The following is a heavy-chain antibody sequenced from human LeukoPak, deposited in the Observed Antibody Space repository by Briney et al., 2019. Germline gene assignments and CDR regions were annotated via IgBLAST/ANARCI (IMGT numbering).Heavy chain of an antibody. J-gene: IGHJ4*02. D-gene: IGHD3-16*02. CDR1: GFTFNSHA. CDR3: ARDQGYDYVWGSNRYGY. V-gene: IGHV3-23*01. Sequence: GGSPRLSCAASGFTFNSHAMSWVRQAPGKGLEWVSAISGGGGSTYYADFVKGRFTISRDNSKNTLSLQMNSLRVEDTAVYYCARDQGYDYVWGSNRYGYWGQGTLVTVSS. CDR2: ISGGGGST.